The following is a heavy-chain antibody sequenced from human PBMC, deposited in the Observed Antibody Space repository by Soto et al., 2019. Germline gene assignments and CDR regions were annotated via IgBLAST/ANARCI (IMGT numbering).Heavy chain of an antibody. Sequence: QVQLVQSGAEVKKPGASVKVSCKASGYTFTSYAIHWVRQAPGQRLEWMGWINAGNGNTKYSQKFQDRVTITRDTCASTAYMELSSLRCEDTSVYYCARDLGGWPDYWGQGTLVTVSS. CDR3: ARDLGGWPDY. CDR2: INAGNGNT. J-gene: IGHJ4*02. CDR1: GYTFTSYA. V-gene: IGHV1-3*01. D-gene: IGHD6-19*01.